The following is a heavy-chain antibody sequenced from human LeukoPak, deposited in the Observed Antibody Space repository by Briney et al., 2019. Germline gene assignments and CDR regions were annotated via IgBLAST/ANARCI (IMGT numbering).Heavy chain of an antibody. J-gene: IGHJ4*02. CDR2: ISSSSSTI. CDR1: GFTFSSYS. V-gene: IGHV3-48*01. D-gene: IGHD2-2*01. Sequence: GGSLRLSCAASGFTFSSYSMNWVRQAPGKGLEWVSYISSSSSTIYYADSVKGRFTISRDNAKNSLYLQMNSLRAEDTAVYYCARETIVVVPAAIGSIDYWGQGTLVTVSS. CDR3: ARETIVVVPAAIGSIDY.